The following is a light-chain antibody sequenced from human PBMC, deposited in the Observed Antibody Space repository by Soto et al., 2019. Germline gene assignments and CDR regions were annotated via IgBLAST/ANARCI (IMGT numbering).Light chain of an antibody. CDR3: EQRSDWPQFT. V-gene: IGKV3-11*01. Sequence: EIVLTQSPATLSLSPGERATLSCRASQSASSYLAWYQQKPGQAPRLLIYDASNRATGIPARFSGSGSWTGFTPTMSSLQPEDFVVYYCEQRSDWPQFTFGPGTKVYLK. CDR2: DAS. J-gene: IGKJ3*01. CDR1: QSASSY.